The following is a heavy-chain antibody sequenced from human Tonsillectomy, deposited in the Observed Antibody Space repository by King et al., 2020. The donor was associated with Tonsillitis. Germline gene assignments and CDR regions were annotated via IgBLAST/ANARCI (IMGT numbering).Heavy chain of an antibody. CDR3: ARDLVDTGMVIDFYFLMDV. D-gene: IGHD5-18*01. J-gene: IGHJ6*02. CDR1: GYTFTTSG. Sequence: QLVQSGAEVKKPGASVKVSCKASGYTFTTSGISWVRQAPGQGLEWLGWISPYFGNTNYAQKFQGRVTMTADTSTSTAYMELRSLRSDDTAVYYCARDLVDTGMVIDFYFLMDVWGQGTTVTVAS. V-gene: IGHV1-18*01. CDR2: ISPYFGNT.